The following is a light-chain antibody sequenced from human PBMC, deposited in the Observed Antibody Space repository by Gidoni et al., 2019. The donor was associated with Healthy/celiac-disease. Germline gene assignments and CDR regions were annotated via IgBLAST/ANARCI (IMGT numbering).Light chain of an antibody. CDR1: QSVSSN. J-gene: IGKJ1*01. Sequence: LMTQSPPTLSVYPGEIATLSCRASQSVSSNLAWYQQKPGQAPRLLIYGESTRATGIPARFSGSGSGTECTLTISSLQSEDLAVYYCQKYNNWPRTFGQXTKVEIK. V-gene: IGKV3-15*01. CDR3: QKYNNWPRT. CDR2: GES.